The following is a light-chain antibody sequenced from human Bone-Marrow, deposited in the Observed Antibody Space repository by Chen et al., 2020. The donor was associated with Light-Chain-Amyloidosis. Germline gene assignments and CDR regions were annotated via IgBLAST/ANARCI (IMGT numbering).Light chain of an antibody. CDR3: SSYTITNTLV. CDR2: EVT. J-gene: IGLJ1*01. V-gene: IGLV2-14*01. Sequence: QSALTQPASVFGSPGQSITISCTGTSSDVGGDNHVSWYQQHPDKAPKLMIYEVTNRPSSFPDRFSGSKSDNTASLTISGLQTEDEADYFCSSYTITNTLVFGSGTRVTVL. CDR1: SSDVGGDNH.